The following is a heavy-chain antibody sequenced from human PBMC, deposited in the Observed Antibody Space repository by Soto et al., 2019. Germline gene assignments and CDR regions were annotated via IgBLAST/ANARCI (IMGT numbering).Heavy chain of an antibody. V-gene: IGHV4-34*01. CDR3: ARGYSGSFFDY. D-gene: IGHD1-26*01. CDR1: GGSFSGYY. J-gene: IGHJ4*02. Sequence: SETLSLTCAVYGGSFSGYYWSWIRQPPGKGLEWIGEINHSGSTNYNPSLKSRVTISVDTSKNQFSLKLSSVTAADTAVYYCARGYSGSFFDYWGQGTLVTVSS. CDR2: INHSGST.